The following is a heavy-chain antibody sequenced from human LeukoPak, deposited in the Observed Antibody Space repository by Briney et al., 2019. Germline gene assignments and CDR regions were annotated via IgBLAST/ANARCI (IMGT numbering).Heavy chain of an antibody. V-gene: IGHV3-15*01. CDR2: ILRKSERGTT. Sequence: GGSLRLSCAASGFTFSNAWMSWVRQAPGKGLEWIGRILRKSERGTTGYAAPVKGRFSISRDDSKNTLYLQMNSLETDDSAVYYCTTYIVGATIPGEYWGQGTLVTVSS. J-gene: IGHJ4*02. D-gene: IGHD1-26*01. CDR1: GFTFSNAW. CDR3: TTYIVGATIPGEY.